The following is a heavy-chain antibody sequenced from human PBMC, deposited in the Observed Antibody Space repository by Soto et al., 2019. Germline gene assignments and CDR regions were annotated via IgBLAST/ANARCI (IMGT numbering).Heavy chain of an antibody. CDR3: AREASGSYSQWYFDL. J-gene: IGHJ2*01. CDR1: GFTFSSYS. CDR2: ISSSSSYI. Sequence: EVQLVESGGGLVKPGGSLRLSCAASGFTFSSYSMNWVRQAPGKGLEWVSSISSSSSYIYYADSVKGRFTISRDNAKNSLYLQMNSLRAEDTAVYYCAREASGSYSQWYFDLWGRGTLVTVSS. D-gene: IGHD1-26*01. V-gene: IGHV3-21*01.